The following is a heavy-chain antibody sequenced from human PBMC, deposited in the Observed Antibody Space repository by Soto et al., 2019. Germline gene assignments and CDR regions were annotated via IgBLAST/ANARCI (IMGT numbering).Heavy chain of an antibody. CDR2: IYYSGST. CDR1: GGSISSGDSY. CDR3: ARGRFSSTWSYFES. D-gene: IGHD6-13*01. Sequence: QVQLQESGPGLVKPSQTLSLTCTVSGGSISSGDSYWSWVRQPPGEGLEWIGYIYYSGSTYYNPSLESRLTISLDTSENQFPLKLTSVTAADTAVYYCARGRFSSTWSYFESWGQGTLVTVSS. V-gene: IGHV4-30-4*01. J-gene: IGHJ4*02.